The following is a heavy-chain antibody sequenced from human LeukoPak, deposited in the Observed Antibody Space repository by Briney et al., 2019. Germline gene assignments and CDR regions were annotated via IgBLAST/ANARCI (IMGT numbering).Heavy chain of an antibody. CDR3: ARDVEVCRIGACYWTTFDC. V-gene: IGHV3-23*01. Sequence: PGGSLRLSCAASGFTFSNYAMTWVRQAPGRGLEWVSTISGSGGSTYYADSVKGRFTISRDTASDTVNLQMYSLRAEDTAVYYCARDVEVCRIGACYWTTFDCWGQGTLVTVSS. D-gene: IGHD2-21*02. J-gene: IGHJ4*02. CDR1: GFTFSNYA. CDR2: ISGSGGST.